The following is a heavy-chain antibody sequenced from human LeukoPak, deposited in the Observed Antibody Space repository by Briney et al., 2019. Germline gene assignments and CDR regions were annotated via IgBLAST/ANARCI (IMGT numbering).Heavy chain of an antibody. Sequence: PGGSLRLSCAASGFTFSSYSMNWVRQAPGKGLEWVSYISSSSSTIYYADSVKGRFTISRDNAKNSLYLQMNSLRAEDTAVYYCAKGLGSPWVWYFDLWGRGTLVTVSS. CDR1: GFTFSSYS. CDR2: ISSSSSTI. CDR3: AKGLGSPWVWYFDL. J-gene: IGHJ2*01. D-gene: IGHD1-26*01. V-gene: IGHV3-48*01.